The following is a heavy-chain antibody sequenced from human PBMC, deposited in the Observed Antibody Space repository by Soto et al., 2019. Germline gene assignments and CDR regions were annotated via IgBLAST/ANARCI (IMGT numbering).Heavy chain of an antibody. CDR3: ARPLGFSIFGVADNWFDP. V-gene: IGHV4-39*01. Sequence: ETLSLTCTVSGGSISSSSYYWGWIRQPPGKGLEWIGSIYYSGSTYYNPSLKSRVTISVDTSKNQFSLKLSSVTAADTAVYYCARPLGFSIFGVADNWFDPWGQGTLVTVSS. CDR1: GGSISSSSYY. J-gene: IGHJ5*02. D-gene: IGHD3-3*01. CDR2: IYYSGST.